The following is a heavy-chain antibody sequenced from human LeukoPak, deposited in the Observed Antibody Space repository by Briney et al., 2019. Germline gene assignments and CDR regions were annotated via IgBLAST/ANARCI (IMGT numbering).Heavy chain of an antibody. D-gene: IGHD6-19*01. V-gene: IGHV3-23*01. CDR1: GFTFSSDA. CDR2: ISGSGGST. CDR3: AKYTYSSGPGVDYGMDV. J-gene: IGHJ6*02. Sequence: GGSLRLSCAASGFTFSSDAMSWVRQAPGKGLEWVSAISGSGGSTYYADSVKGRFTISRDNSKNTLYLQMNSLRAEDTAVYYCAKYTYSSGPGVDYGMDVWGQGTTVTVSS.